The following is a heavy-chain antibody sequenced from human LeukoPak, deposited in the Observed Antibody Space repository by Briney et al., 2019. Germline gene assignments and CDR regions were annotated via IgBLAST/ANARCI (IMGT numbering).Heavy chain of an antibody. Sequence: GGSLRLSCAASGFTFSSYAMHWVRQAPGKRLQWVAFIRYDGSNTYYADSVEGRFAISRDNSKNMLYLQMNSLRVEDTALYYCARDYRATVVTAGPDYWGQGTLVTVSS. V-gene: IGHV3-30*02. D-gene: IGHD4-23*01. J-gene: IGHJ4*02. CDR2: IRYDGSNT. CDR1: GFTFSSYA. CDR3: ARDYRATVVTAGPDY.